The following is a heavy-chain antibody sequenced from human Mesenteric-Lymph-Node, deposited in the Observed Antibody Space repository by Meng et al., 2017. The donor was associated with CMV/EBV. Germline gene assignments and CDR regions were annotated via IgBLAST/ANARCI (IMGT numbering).Heavy chain of an antibody. CDR2: ISSTSTYI. D-gene: IGHD1-7*01. J-gene: IGHJ5*01. CDR1: GFTFSSFS. Sequence: GGSLRLSCAASGFTFSSFSMNWVRQAPGKGLEWASSISSTSTYIYFADSVKGRFTISRDNAKNSLFLQMNSLKAEDTAVYYCARDRGITSTTGYQNWFDSWGQGTLVTVSS. CDR3: ARDRGITSTTGYQNWFDS. V-gene: IGHV3-21*01.